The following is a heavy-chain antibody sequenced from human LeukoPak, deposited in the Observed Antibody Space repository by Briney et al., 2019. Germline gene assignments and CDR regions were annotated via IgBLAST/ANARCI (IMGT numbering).Heavy chain of an antibody. J-gene: IGHJ4*02. CDR3: ARLFAVRYYYGSGSNYFDY. D-gene: IGHD3-10*01. V-gene: IGHV4-38-2*02. CDR2: IYHSGST. Sequence: SETLSLTCTVSGYSIRSGDYWGWIRQPPGKGLEWIGNIYHSGSTYYNPSLKSRVTISVDTSKTQFSLKLSSVTAADTAVYYCARLFAVRYYYGSGSNYFDYWGQGTLVTVSS. CDR1: GYSIRSGDY.